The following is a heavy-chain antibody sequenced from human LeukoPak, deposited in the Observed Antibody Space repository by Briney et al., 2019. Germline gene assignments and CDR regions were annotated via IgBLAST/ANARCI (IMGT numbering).Heavy chain of an antibody. CDR1: GFTFSNAW. CDR2: IKSKTDGGTT. V-gene: IGHV3-15*01. J-gene: IGHJ4*02. Sequence: PGGSLRLSCAASGFTFSNAWMSWVRQAPGKGLEWVGRIKSKTDGGTTDYAAPVKGRFTISRDDSKNTLYLQMNSLKTEDTAVYYCTTGPLYYYGSGSYFLVDYWGQGTLVTVSS. CDR3: TTGPLYYYGSGSYFLVDY. D-gene: IGHD3-10*01.